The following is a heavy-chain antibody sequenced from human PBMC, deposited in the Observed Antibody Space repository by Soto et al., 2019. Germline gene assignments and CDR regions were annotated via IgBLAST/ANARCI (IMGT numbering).Heavy chain of an antibody. V-gene: IGHV1-2*04. Sequence: QVQLVQSGAEVKKPGASVTVSCRSSGDTFNDYYIHWVRQAPGQGLEWRGWINRNGGVTKYAQKFQGWVPMTRDTSIRTVYMQLSRLRSDDTAVYYCARESGGATATFDYYYFDMDVWGTGTTVTVSS. CDR2: INRNGGVT. D-gene: IGHD5-12*01. J-gene: IGHJ6*03. CDR1: GDTFNDYY. CDR3: ARESGGATATFDYYYFDMDV.